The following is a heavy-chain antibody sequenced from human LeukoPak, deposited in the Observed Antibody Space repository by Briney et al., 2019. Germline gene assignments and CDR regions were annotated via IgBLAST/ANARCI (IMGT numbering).Heavy chain of an antibody. CDR1: GYTFTSYG. Sequence: ASVKVSCKAFGYTFTSYGISWVRQAPGQGLEWMGWISAYNGNTNYAQKLQGRVTMTTDTSTSTAYMELRSLRSDDTAVYYCARDRWSYDSSGYYDAYYFDYWGQGTLVTVSS. V-gene: IGHV1-18*01. CDR2: ISAYNGNT. J-gene: IGHJ4*02. CDR3: ARDRWSYDSSGYYDAYYFDY. D-gene: IGHD3-22*01.